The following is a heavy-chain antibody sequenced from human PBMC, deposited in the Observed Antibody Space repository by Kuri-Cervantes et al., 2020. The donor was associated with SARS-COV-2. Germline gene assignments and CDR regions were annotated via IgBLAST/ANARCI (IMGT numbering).Heavy chain of an antibody. CDR3: TRRYCTGGVCYTGDY. D-gene: IGHD2-8*02. V-gene: IGHV3-49*03. J-gene: IGHJ4*02. CDR1: GFTFGDYA. CDR2: IRSKAYGGTT. Sequence: GESLKISCTASGFTFGDYAMSWFRQAPGKGLEWVGFIRSKAYGGTTEYAASVKGRFTISRDDSKSIAYLQMNSLKTEDTAVYYCTRRYCTGGVCYTGDYWGQGTRVTVSS.